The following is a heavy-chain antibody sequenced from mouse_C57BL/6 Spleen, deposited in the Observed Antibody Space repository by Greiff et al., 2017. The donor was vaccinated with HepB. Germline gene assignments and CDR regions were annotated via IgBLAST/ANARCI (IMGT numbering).Heavy chain of an antibody. CDR3: AREDYGFDY. CDR2: INPGSGGT. CDR1: GYAFTNYL. J-gene: IGHJ2*01. D-gene: IGHD1-1*02. V-gene: IGHV1-54*01. Sequence: VQLQQSGAELVRPGPSVKVSCKASGYAFTNYLIEWVKQRPGQGLEWIGVINPGSGGTNYNEKFKGKATLTADKSSSTAYMQLSSLTSEDSAVYFCAREDYGFDYWGQGTTLTVSS.